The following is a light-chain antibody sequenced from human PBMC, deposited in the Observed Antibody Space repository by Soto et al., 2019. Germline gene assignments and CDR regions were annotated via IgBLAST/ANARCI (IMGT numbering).Light chain of an antibody. V-gene: IGKV1-39*01. J-gene: IGKJ2*01. Sequence: DIQMTQSPSSLSASVGDRVTITCRASQSISIYLNWYKQKPGKAPKLLIYAASSLQSGVPSRFSGSGSGTDFTLTISSLQPEDFATYYCQQSYSTPPYTFGQGTKLEIK. CDR3: QQSYSTPPYT. CDR2: AAS. CDR1: QSISIY.